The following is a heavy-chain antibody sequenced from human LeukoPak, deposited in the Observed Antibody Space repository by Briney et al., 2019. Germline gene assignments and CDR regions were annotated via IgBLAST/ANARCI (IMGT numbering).Heavy chain of an antibody. CDR3: ARGREYQPHHFDY. V-gene: IGHV1-18*01. Sequence: ASVKVSCKASGYTFTNFVIHWVRQAPGQGLEWMGWISAYNGNTNYAQKLQGRVTMTTDTSTSTAYMELRSLRSDDTAVYYCARGREYQPHHFDYWGQGTLVTVSS. CDR1: GYTFTNFV. D-gene: IGHD2-2*01. CDR2: ISAYNGNT. J-gene: IGHJ4*02.